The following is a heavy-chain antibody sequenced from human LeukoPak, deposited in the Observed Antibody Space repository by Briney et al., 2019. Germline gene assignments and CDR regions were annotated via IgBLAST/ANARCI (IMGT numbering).Heavy chain of an antibody. J-gene: IGHJ4*02. CDR1: GFTFSSYA. Sequence: GGSLRLSCAAAGFTFSSYAMAWVRQSPGKGLEWVSCITGGGEYTYHTDSVKGRFTISRDNSKNTLYLQMNSLRVEDTAVYYCVKGTLGKCSGGSCYPLDHWGQGTLVTVSS. CDR3: VKGTLGKCSGGSCYPLDH. CDR2: ITGGGEYT. D-gene: IGHD2-15*01. V-gene: IGHV3-23*01.